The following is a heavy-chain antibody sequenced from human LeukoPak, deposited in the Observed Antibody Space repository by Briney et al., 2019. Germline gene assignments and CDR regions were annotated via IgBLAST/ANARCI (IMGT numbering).Heavy chain of an antibody. CDR1: GFTFNTYS. Sequence: PGGSLRLSSAASGFTFNTYSMNWVRQAPGKGLEWVSYIDSSSDTISYADSVRGRFTISRDNAKNSLYLQMNSLRAGDTAVYYCARVWFCSGGSCYSGFDYWGQGTLVTVSS. J-gene: IGHJ4*02. V-gene: IGHV3-48*01. D-gene: IGHD2-15*01. CDR2: IDSSSDTI. CDR3: ARVWFCSGGSCYSGFDY.